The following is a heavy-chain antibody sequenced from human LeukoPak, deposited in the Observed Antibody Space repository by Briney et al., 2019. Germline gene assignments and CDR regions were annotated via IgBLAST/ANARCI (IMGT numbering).Heavy chain of an antibody. CDR2: INPSGGST. D-gene: IGHD3-22*01. V-gene: IGHV1-46*01. J-gene: IGHJ4*02. CDR3: ARDSYYYDSSGYYYPPYYFDY. Sequence: GASVKVSCKASGYTFTSYYMHWVRQAPGQGLEWMGIINPSGGSTSYAQKFQGRVTMTRDTSTSTVYMELSRLRSDDTAVYYCARDSYYYDSSGYYYPPYYFDYWGQGTLVTVSS. CDR1: GYTFTSYY.